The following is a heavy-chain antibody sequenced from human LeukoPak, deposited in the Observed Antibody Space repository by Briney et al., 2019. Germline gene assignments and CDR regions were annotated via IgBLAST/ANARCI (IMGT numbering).Heavy chain of an antibody. Sequence: SETLSLTCTVSGGSISSYYWSWIRQPPGKGLEWIGYIYYSGSTNYNPSLKSRVTISVDTSKNQFSLKLSSVTAADTAVYYCARPQSGSYDSGYYRHWGQGTLVTVSS. CDR1: GGSISSYY. CDR2: IYYSGST. V-gene: IGHV4-59*08. J-gene: IGHJ1*01. CDR3: ARPQSGSYDSGYYRH. D-gene: IGHD1-26*01.